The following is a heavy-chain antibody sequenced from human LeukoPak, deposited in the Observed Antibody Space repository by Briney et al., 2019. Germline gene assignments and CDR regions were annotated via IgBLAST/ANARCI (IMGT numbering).Heavy chain of an antibody. CDR2: ISGSGGST. CDR3: AKDLRELVTRSLDY. D-gene: IGHD1-26*01. CDR1: GFTFSSYA. Sequence: GGSLRLSCAASGFTFSSYAMTWVRQAPGKGLEWVSAISGSGGSTYYADSVKGRFTISRDNSKNTLYLQMNSLRAEDTAVYYCAKDLRELVTRSLDYWGQGTLVTVSS. J-gene: IGHJ4*02. V-gene: IGHV3-23*01.